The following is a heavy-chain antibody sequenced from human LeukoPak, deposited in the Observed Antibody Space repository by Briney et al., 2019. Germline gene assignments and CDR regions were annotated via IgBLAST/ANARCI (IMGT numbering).Heavy chain of an antibody. D-gene: IGHD6-19*01. CDR2: MNHNSGNT. CDR1: GYTFTSYD. J-gene: IGHJ5*02. V-gene: IGHV1-8*01. Sequence: ASVKVSCKASGYTFTSYDINWVRQAAGQGLEWMGWMNHNSGNTGYAQKFQGRVTMTRNTSISTDYMELRSLRSEDTAVYYCARVGSSGWYENWFDLWGQGTLVTVSS. CDR3: ARVGSSGWYENWFDL.